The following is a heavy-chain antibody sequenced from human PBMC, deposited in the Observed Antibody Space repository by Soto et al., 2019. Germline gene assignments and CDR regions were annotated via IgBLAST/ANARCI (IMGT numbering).Heavy chain of an antibody. D-gene: IGHD3-3*01. CDR3: ARVLGGITIFGVVASDAFDI. Sequence: GGSLRLSCAASGFTFSDYYMSWIRQAPGKGLEWVSYISSSGRTIYYADSGKRRFTISRDNAKNSLYLQMNSLRAEDTAVYYCARVLGGITIFGVVASDAFDIWGQGKMVTVS. J-gene: IGHJ3*02. CDR1: GFTFSDYY. V-gene: IGHV3-11*01. CDR2: ISSSGRTI.